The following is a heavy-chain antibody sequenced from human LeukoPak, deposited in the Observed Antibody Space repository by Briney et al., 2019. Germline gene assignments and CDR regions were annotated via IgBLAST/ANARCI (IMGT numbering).Heavy chain of an antibody. CDR3: ARHGGYSGYDYVGLDY. Sequence: SETLSLTCAVYGGSFSGYYWSWIRQPPGKGLEWIGEINHSGSTNYNPSLKSRVTISVDTSKNQFSLKLSSVTAADTAVYYCARHGGYSGYDYVGLDYWGQGTLVTVSS. J-gene: IGHJ4*02. V-gene: IGHV4-34*01. CDR1: GGSFSGYY. D-gene: IGHD5-12*01. CDR2: INHSGST.